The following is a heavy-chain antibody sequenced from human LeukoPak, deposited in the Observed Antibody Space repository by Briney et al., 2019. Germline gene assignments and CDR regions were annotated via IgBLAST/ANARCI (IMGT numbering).Heavy chain of an antibody. CDR3: AKLVATSNFDY. V-gene: IGHV3-30*18. Sequence: GGSLRLSCAASGFTFSSYGMHWVRQAPGKGLEWVAVISYVGSNKYYADSVEGRFTISRDNSKNTLYLQMNSLRAEDTAVYYCAKLVATSNFDYWGQGTLVTVSS. D-gene: IGHD2/OR15-2a*01. CDR1: GFTFSSYG. CDR2: ISYVGSNK. J-gene: IGHJ4*02.